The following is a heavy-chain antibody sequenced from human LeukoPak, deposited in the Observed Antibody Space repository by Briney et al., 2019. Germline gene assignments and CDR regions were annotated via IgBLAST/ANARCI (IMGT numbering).Heavy chain of an antibody. CDR3: AKATYYYDSSCFWGDY. Sequence: GRSLRLSCAASGFTFSSYGMHWVRQAPGKGLEWGAVISYDGSNKYYADSVKGRFTISRDNSKNTLYLQMNSLRAEDTAVYYCAKATYYYDSSCFWGDYWGQGTLVTVSS. J-gene: IGHJ4*02. CDR2: ISYDGSNK. CDR1: GFTFSSYG. D-gene: IGHD3-22*01. V-gene: IGHV3-30*18.